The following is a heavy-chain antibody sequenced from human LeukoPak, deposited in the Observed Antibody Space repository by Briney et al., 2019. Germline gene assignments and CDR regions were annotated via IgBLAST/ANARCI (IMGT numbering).Heavy chain of an antibody. V-gene: IGHV4-61*02. Sequence: SETLSLTCTVSGGSISSSSYYWSWIRQPAGKGLEWIGRIYTSGSTNYNPSLKSRVTISVDTSKNQFSLKLSSVTAADTAVYYCARGGVIAAAGTYYYYYYMDVWGKGTTVTISS. CDR2: IYTSGST. CDR1: GGSISSSSYY. CDR3: ARGGVIAAAGTYYYYYYMDV. J-gene: IGHJ6*03. D-gene: IGHD6-13*01.